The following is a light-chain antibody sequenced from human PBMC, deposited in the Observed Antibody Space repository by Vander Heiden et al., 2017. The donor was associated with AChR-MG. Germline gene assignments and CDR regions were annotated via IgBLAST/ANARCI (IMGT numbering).Light chain of an antibody. Sequence: EIVMTQSPAILSVSPGERATLSCRASLSVSTNLAWYQQKPGQAPRLLIYGASTRATSIPARFSGSGSGTEFTLTISSLQSEDFAVYFCQHYNNWPYTFGQGTKLEIK. V-gene: IGKV3-15*01. CDR3: QHYNNWPYT. J-gene: IGKJ2*01. CDR1: LSVSTN. CDR2: GAS.